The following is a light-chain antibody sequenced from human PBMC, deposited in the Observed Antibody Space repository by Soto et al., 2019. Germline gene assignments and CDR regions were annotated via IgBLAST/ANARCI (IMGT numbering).Light chain of an antibody. V-gene: IGKV3-15*01. Sequence: IVMTQSPVTLSVSPGERVTLSCRASETVRTNLAWFQQKPGQTPRLLIFGASTRATDIPTRFTGSGSETEFTLTIDSLQSEDLAVYYCQQYYNWPAYTFGQGTKLEI. CDR3: QQYYNWPAYT. J-gene: IGKJ2*01. CDR2: GAS. CDR1: ETVRTN.